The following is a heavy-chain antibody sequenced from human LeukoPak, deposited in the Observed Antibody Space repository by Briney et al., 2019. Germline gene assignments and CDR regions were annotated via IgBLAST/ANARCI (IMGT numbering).Heavy chain of an antibody. V-gene: IGHV3-30*04. CDR2: ISFDGSNK. Sequence: GGSLRLSCAASGFTFSDYPMHWVRQAPGKGLEWVAVISFDGSNKYYADSVKGRFTISRDNAKNTLYLQMNSLRAEDTAVYYCAKPARTDYADYWGQGTLVTVSS. J-gene: IGHJ4*02. D-gene: IGHD1-14*01. CDR3: AKPARTDYADY. CDR1: GFTFSDYP.